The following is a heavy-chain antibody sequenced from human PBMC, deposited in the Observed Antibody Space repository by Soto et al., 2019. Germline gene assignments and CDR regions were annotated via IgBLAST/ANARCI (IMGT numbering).Heavy chain of an antibody. J-gene: IGHJ4*02. CDR3: ARDLGRLRANDY. CDR1: GFTFSSYE. V-gene: IGHV3-48*03. CDR2: ISSSGSTI. Sequence: PGGSLRLSCAASGFTFSSYEMNWVRQAPGKGLEWVSYISSSGSTIYYADSVKGRFTISRDNAKNSLYLQMNSLRAEETAVYYCARDLGRLRANDYWGQGNLVTVSS. D-gene: IGHD1-26*01.